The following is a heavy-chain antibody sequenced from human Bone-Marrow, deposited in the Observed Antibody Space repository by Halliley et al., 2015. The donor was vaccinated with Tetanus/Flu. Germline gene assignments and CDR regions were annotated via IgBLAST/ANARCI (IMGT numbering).Heavy chain of an antibody. CDR3: ARHWTGDLPYFDH. Sequence: LEWMGRIDVSDSHVNYRPSFQGHVTISADKSITTAYLQWSSLKASDPAIYYCARHWTGDLPYFDHWGQGTLVTVSS. CDR2: IDVSDSHV. D-gene: IGHD1-1*01. J-gene: IGHJ4*02. V-gene: IGHV5-10-1*01.